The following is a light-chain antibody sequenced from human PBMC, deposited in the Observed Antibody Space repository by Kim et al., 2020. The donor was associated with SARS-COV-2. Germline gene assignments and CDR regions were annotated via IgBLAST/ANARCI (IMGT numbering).Light chain of an antibody. CDR3: QSYNRDNVI. Sequence: GKTVTTPCPRSSGSIDDNYVQWYQQRPGGVPTTVIYEDDQRPSGVSDRFSGSIDNSSNSASLTISGLRTEDEADYYCQSYNRDNVIFGGGTQLTVL. V-gene: IGLV6-57*03. CDR2: EDD. CDR1: SGSIDDNY. J-gene: IGLJ2*01.